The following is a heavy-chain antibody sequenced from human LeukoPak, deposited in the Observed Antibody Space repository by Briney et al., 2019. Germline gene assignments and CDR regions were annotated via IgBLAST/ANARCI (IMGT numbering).Heavy chain of an antibody. CDR2: ISSSSSYI. J-gene: IGHJ4*02. CDR3: ARGPSSSRHKYYFDY. Sequence: GGSLRLSCAASGFTFSSYSMNWVRQAPGKGLEWVSSISSSSSYIYYADSVKGRFTISRDNAKNSLYLQMNSLRAEDTAVYYCARGPSSSRHKYYFDYWGQGTLVTVSS. D-gene: IGHD6-6*01. V-gene: IGHV3-21*01. CDR1: GFTFSSYS.